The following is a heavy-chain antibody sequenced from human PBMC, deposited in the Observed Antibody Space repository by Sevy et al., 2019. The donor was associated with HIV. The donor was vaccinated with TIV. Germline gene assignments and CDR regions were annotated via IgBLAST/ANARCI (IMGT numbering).Heavy chain of an antibody. CDR2: FDRTDIT. Sequence: GGSLRLSCEASGFTLSSYTMNWVRQSPEKGLEWVATFDRTDITHYADSVKGRFIISRDTAKNSLFLQMNSLRDDDTVTYFCVRDERAIASHFDYWGRGTLVTVSS. D-gene: IGHD2-21*01. J-gene: IGHJ4*02. V-gene: IGHV3-48*02. CDR1: GFTLSSYT. CDR3: VRDERAIASHFDY.